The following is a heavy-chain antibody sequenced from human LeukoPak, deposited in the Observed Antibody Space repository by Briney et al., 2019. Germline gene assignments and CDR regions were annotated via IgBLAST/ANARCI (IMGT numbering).Heavy chain of an antibody. Sequence: ASVKVSCKVSGYTLTELSMHWVRQAPGKGLEWMGGFDPEDGETIYAQKFQSRVTMTEDTSTDTAYMELSSLRSEDTAVYYCATSGAMVRGALDYWGQGTLVTVSS. CDR2: FDPEDGET. CDR3: ATSGAMVRGALDY. D-gene: IGHD3-10*01. CDR1: GYTLTELS. V-gene: IGHV1-24*01. J-gene: IGHJ4*02.